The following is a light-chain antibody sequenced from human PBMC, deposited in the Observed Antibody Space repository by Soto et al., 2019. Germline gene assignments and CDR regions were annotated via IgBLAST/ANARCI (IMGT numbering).Light chain of an antibody. J-gene: IGLJ2*01. Sequence: QAVVTQEPSLTVSPGGTVTLTCASSTGAVTSGHYPYWFQQKPGQAPRTLIFDTNNKHSWTPVRFSGSLLGGKAVLTLSDAQPEDEAEYYCLLSYSGAHVVFGGGTKLTVL. CDR2: DTN. CDR1: TGAVTSGHY. V-gene: IGLV7-46*01. CDR3: LLSYSGAHVV.